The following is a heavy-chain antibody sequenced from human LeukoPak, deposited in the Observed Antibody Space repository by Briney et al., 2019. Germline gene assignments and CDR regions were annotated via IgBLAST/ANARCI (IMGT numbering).Heavy chain of an antibody. CDR1: GGSISSGSYY. J-gene: IGHJ3*02. CDR2: IYTSGST. Sequence: PSETLSLTCTVSGGSISSGSYYWSWIRQPAGKGLEWIGHIYTSGSTNYNPSLKSRVTISVDTSKNQFSLKLSSVTAADTAVYYCARRAGRSTFDIWGQGTMVTVSS. CDR3: ARRAGRSTFDI. V-gene: IGHV4-61*09. D-gene: IGHD3-10*01.